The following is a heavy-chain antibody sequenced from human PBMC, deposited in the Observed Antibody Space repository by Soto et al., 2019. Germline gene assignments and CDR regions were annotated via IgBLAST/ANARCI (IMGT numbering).Heavy chain of an antibody. V-gene: IGHV3-64D*09. D-gene: IGHD3-3*01. CDR1: GFTFSSYA. CDR2: ISSNGGST. Sequence: GGSLRLSCSASGFTFSSYAMHWVRQAPGKGLEYVSAISSNGGSTYYADSVKGRFTISRDNSKNTLYLQMSRLRAEDTAVYYCVGYENDLWSGYYDYWGQGTLVTVSS. J-gene: IGHJ4*02. CDR3: VGYENDLWSGYYDY.